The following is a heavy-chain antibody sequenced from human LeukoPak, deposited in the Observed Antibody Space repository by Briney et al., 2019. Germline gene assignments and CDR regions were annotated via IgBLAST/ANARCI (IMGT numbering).Heavy chain of an antibody. CDR2: ISGSGGST. Sequence: GGSLRLSCAASGFTFSSYAMSWVRQAPGKGLEWVSAISGSGGSTYYADSVKGRFTISRDNSKNTLYLQMDSLRAEDMAVYYCAKDLSSMVRGIQSCCWFDPWGQGTLVTVSS. CDR3: AKDLSSMVRGIQSCCWFDP. CDR1: GFTFSSYA. V-gene: IGHV3-23*01. J-gene: IGHJ5*02. D-gene: IGHD3-10*01.